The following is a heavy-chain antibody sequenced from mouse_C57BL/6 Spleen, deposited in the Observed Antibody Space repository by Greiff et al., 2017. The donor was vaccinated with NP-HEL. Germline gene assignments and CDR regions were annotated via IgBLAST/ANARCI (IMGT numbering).Heavy chain of an antibody. J-gene: IGHJ4*01. D-gene: IGHD1-1*01. CDR3: ARCGSSVSYYAMDY. CDR1: GFTFSDYG. V-gene: IGHV5-17*01. Sequence: EVMLVESGGGLVKPGGSLKLSCAASGFTFSDYGMHWVRQAPEKGLEWVAYISSGSSTIYYADTVKGRFTISRDNAKNTLFLQMTSLRSEDTAMYYCARCGSSVSYYAMDYWGQGTSVTVSS. CDR2: ISSGSSTI.